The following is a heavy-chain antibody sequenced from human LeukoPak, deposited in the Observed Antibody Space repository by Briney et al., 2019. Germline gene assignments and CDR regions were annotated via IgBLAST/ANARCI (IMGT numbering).Heavy chain of an antibody. D-gene: IGHD2-15*01. Sequence: GASVKVSRKASGYTFTSYDINWVRQATGQGLEWMGWMNPNSGNTGYAQKFQGRVTMTRNTSISTAYMELSSLRSEDTAVYYCARGRGYCSGGSCDQNDYWGQGTLVTVSS. J-gene: IGHJ4*02. CDR1: GYTFTSYD. V-gene: IGHV1-8*01. CDR2: MNPNSGNT. CDR3: ARGRGYCSGGSCDQNDY.